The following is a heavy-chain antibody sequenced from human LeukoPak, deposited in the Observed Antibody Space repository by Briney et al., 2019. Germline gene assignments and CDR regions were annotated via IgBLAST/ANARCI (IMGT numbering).Heavy chain of an antibody. CDR1: GYTFTGYY. D-gene: IGHD3-9*01. V-gene: IGHV1-2*02. CDR3: ARGAQVLRYFDWLLSH. CDR2: INPNSGGT. J-gene: IGHJ4*02. Sequence: ASVKVSCKASGYTFTGYYMHWVRQAPEQGLEWMGWINPNSGGTNYAQKFQGRVTMTRDTSISTAYMELSRLRSDDTVVYYCARGAQVLRYFDWLLSHWGQGTLVTVSS.